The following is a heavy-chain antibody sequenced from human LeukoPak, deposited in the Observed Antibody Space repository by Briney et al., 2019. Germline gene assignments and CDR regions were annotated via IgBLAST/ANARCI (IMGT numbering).Heavy chain of an antibody. V-gene: IGHV3-48*03. J-gene: IGHJ5*02. D-gene: IGHD2-21*02. CDR1: GFTFNSRE. CDR2: ITSSGGIT. CDR3: AGERNCGGDCYQGSWFDP. Sequence: PGRSLRLSCAASGFTFNSREMHWVRQAPGKGLEWVSYITSSGGITYYADSVKGRFTVSRDNAKNSLYLQMNSLRAEDTAVYYCAGERNCGGDCYQGSWFDPWGQGTLVTVSS.